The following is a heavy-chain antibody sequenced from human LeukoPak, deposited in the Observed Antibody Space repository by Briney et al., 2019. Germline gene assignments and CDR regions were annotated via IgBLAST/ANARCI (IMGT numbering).Heavy chain of an antibody. CDR3: ARVTGYMIEDFFDS. CDR2: IYHSGST. J-gene: IGHJ4*02. Sequence: GSLRLSCAASGFTFSNAWMSWVRQAPGKGLEWIGSIYHSGSTYYNPSLKSRVTISVDTSKNQFSLKLSSVTAADTAVYYCARVTGYMIEDFFDSWGQGTLVTVSS. V-gene: IGHV4-38-2*01. D-gene: IGHD3-22*01. CDR1: GFTFSNAW.